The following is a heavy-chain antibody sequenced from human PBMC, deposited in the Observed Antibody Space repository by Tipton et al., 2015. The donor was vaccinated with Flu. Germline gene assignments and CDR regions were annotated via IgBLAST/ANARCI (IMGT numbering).Heavy chain of an antibody. Sequence: QSGAEVKKPGASVKVSCKASGYTFTGYYMHWVRQAPGQGLEWMGWINPNSGGTNYAQKFQGRVTMTRDTSISTAYMELSRLRSDDTAVYYCARWGFIYGGNTHEWFDPWGQGTLVTVSS. CDR3: ARWGFIYGGNTHEWFDP. V-gene: IGHV1-2*02. CDR1: GYTFTGYY. D-gene: IGHD4-23*01. J-gene: IGHJ5*02. CDR2: INPNSGGT.